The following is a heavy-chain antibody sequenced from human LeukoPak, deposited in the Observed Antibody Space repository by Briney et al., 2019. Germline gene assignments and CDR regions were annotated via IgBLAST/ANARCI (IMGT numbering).Heavy chain of an antibody. Sequence: GASVTVSCTASGYTFTGYYMHWVRQAPGQGLEWMGRINPNSGGTNYAQKFQGRVTMTRDTSISTAYMELSRLRSDDTAVYYCAREKLVAAAGTWLVKDYWGQGTLVTVSS. CDR2: INPNSGGT. V-gene: IGHV1-2*06. D-gene: IGHD6-13*01. CDR1: GYTFTGYY. J-gene: IGHJ4*02. CDR3: AREKLVAAAGTWLVKDY.